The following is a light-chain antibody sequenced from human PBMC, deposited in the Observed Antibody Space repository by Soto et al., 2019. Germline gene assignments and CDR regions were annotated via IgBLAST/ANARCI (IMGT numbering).Light chain of an antibody. CDR2: AAS. J-gene: IGKJ1*01. Sequence: SRKASQSVSSSYLAWYQHKPGQAPRLLIYAASSRATGIPDRFSGTGSGIDFTSTLNRLEAGDLAVSYCQQYASSPPAAFGQGTKVDIK. V-gene: IGKV3-20*01. CDR3: QQYASSPPAA. CDR1: QSVSSSY.